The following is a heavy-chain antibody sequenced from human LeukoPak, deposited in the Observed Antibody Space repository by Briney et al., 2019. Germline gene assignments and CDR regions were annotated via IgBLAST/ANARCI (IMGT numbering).Heavy chain of an antibody. V-gene: IGHV3-23*01. CDR2: ISGSGGST. Sequence: GGSLRLSCAASGFTFSSYAMSWVRQAPGKGLEWVSAISGSGGSTYYADSVKGRFTISRDKSKNTLYLKMNSLRAEDTAVYYCAKGSAIVVVNDAFDIWGQGTMVTVSS. CDR3: AKGSAIVVVNDAFDI. J-gene: IGHJ3*02. D-gene: IGHD3-22*01. CDR1: GFTFSSYA.